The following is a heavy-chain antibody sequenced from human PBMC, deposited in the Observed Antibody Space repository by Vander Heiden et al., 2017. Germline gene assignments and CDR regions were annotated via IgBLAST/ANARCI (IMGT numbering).Heavy chain of an antibody. CDR3: AREVRFLEWLPSGGFDP. D-gene: IGHD3-3*01. CDR2: ISSSSSYI. J-gene: IGHJ5*02. Sequence: EVQLVESGGGLVKPGGSLRLSCAASGFTFSSDGMNWVRQAPGKGLEWVSSISSSSSYIYYADSVKGRFTISRDNAKNSLYLQMNSLRAEDTAVYYCAREVRFLEWLPSGGFDPWGQGTLVDVSS. CDR1: GFTFSSDG. V-gene: IGHV3-21*01.